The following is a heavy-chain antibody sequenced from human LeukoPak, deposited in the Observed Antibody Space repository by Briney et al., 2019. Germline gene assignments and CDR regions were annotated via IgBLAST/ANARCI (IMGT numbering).Heavy chain of an antibody. CDR2: IYYSGST. CDR1: GGSISSGSYY. D-gene: IGHD4-11*01. J-gene: IGHJ4*02. CDR3: ARDYRNEIDY. V-gene: IGHV4-39*07. Sequence: PSETLSLTCTVSGGSISSGSYYWSWIRQPAGKGLEWIGSIYYSGSTYYNPSLKSRVTISVDTSKNQFSLKLSSVTAADTAVYYCARDYRNEIDYWGQGTLVTVSS.